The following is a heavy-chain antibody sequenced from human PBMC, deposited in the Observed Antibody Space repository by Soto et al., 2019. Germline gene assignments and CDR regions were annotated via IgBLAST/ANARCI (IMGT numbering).Heavy chain of an antibody. D-gene: IGHD1-26*01. CDR1: GGSISSGNYY. J-gene: IGHJ4*02. CDR2: IYYSGST. CDR3: ARGRRASTRLWFHY. Sequence: SETLSLTCTVSGGSISSGNYYWNWIRQHPGKGLEWIGYIYYSGSTYYNPSLKSRVSISGDTSKNQFSLKLSSVTAADTAVYYCARGRRASTRLWFHYWGQGTPVTVSS. V-gene: IGHV4-31*03.